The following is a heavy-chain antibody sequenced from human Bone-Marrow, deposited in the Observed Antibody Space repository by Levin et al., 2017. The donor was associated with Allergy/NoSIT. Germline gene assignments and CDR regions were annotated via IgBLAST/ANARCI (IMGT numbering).Heavy chain of an antibody. CDR2: LYNDGSDI. J-gene: IGHJ6*02. CDR3: ARDRDWLPMDV. D-gene: IGHD5-18*01. V-gene: IGHV3-74*01. CDR1: GFTFSHYW. Sequence: ETLSLTCAASGFTFSHYWMHWVRQVPGKGLEWVSRLYNDGSDISYADSVRGRFTISRDNAKNTVFLQMDSLRVDDTAVYYCARDRDWLPMDVWGQGTTVTVSS.